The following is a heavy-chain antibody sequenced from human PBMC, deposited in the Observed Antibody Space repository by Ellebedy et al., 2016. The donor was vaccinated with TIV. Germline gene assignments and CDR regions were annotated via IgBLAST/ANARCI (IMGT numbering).Heavy chain of an antibody. Sequence: GGSLRLSCAASGFTFSDYYMSWIRQAPGKGLEWVSYISSSSSYSNYTDSVKGRFTISRDNSKHTLFLQMNSLRAEDTAVYYCASETFNDVDLESWGLFDMWGQGTTVTVSS. V-gene: IGHV3-11*06. D-gene: IGHD1-1*01. CDR2: ISSSSSYS. CDR3: ASETFNDVDLESWGLFDM. CDR1: GFTFSDYY. J-gene: IGHJ3*02.